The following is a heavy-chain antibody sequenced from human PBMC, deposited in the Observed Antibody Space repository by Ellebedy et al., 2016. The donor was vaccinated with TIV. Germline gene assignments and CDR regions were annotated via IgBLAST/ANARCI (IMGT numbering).Heavy chain of an antibody. D-gene: IGHD1-1*01. CDR2: ISVYNENT. Sequence: ASVKVSCKTSGYTFTSYAISWVRQAPGQGLEWMGWISVYNENTNNAQKLQGRVTMTTDTSTSTAYMELRSLRSDDTAVYFCARVASPRDIPTTHFDYWGQGTLVTVSS. CDR1: GYTFTSYA. J-gene: IGHJ4*02. CDR3: ARVASPRDIPTTHFDY. V-gene: IGHV1-18*01.